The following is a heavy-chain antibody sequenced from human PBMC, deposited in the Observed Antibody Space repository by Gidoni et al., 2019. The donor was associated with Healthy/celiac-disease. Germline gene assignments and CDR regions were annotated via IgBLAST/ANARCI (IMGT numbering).Heavy chain of an antibody. CDR3: AKGGYGDFYWYFDL. D-gene: IGHD4-17*01. V-gene: IGHV3-23*01. J-gene: IGHJ2*01. CDR2: ISGSGGST. Sequence: EVQLLESVGGLVQPGGSLRLSCAASGFPFSSYAMSWVRQAPGKGLEWVSAISGSGGSTYYADSVKGRFTISRDNSKNTLYLQMNSLRAEDTAVYYCAKGGYGDFYWYFDLWGRGTLVTVSS. CDR1: GFPFSSYA.